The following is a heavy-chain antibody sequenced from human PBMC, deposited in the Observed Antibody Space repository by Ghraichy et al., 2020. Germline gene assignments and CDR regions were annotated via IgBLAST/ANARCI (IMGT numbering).Heavy chain of an antibody. D-gene: IGHD3-9*01. CDR3: ARDPRRAYDILTGYYGGGVGWFDP. CDR1: GYTFTGYY. V-gene: IGHV1-2*04. Sequence: ASVKVSCKASGYTFTGYYMHWVRQAPGQGLEWMGWINPNSGGTNYAQKFQGWVTMTRDTSISPAYMELSRLRSDDTAVYYCARDPRRAYDILTGYYGGGVGWFDPWGQGTLVTVSS. CDR2: INPNSGGT. J-gene: IGHJ5*02.